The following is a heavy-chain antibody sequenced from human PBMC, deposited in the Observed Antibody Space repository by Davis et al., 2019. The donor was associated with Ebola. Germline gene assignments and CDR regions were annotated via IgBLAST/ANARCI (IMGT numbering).Heavy chain of an antibody. V-gene: IGHV3-33*01. J-gene: IGHJ4*02. D-gene: IGHD4-17*01. CDR1: GFTFSSYG. Sequence: GESLKISCAASGFTFSSYGMHWVRQAPGKGLEWVAVIWYDGSNKYYADSVKGRFTISRDNSKNTLYLQMNSLRAEDTAVYYCARDLDYGEGLDYWGQGTLVTVSS. CDR3: ARDLDYGEGLDY. CDR2: IWYDGSNK.